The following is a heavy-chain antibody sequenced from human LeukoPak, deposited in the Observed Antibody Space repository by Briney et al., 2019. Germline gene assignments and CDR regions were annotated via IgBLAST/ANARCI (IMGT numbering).Heavy chain of an antibody. CDR2: IIPILGIA. CDR1: GGTFSSYA. Sequence: GASVKVSCKASGGTFSSYAISWVRQAPGQGLEWMGRIIPILGIANYAQKFQGRVTITADKSTSTAYMELSSLRSEDTAVYYCASEDGHNYAPFGYWGQGTLVTVSS. J-gene: IGHJ4*02. V-gene: IGHV1-69*04. CDR3: ASEDGHNYAPFGY. D-gene: IGHD5-24*01.